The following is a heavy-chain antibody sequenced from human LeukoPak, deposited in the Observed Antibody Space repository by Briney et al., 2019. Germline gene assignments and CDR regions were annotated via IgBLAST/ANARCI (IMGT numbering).Heavy chain of an antibody. CDR3: TSGISSSTNSGY. CDR1: GFTFSGSA. D-gene: IGHD6-13*01. CDR2: IRSKADSYAT. V-gene: IGHV3-73*01. J-gene: IGHJ4*02. Sequence: GGSLRLSCAASGFTFSGSAMHWVRQASGKGLEWVGRIRSKADSYATAYAPSVKGRFTISRDDSKNTASLQMNSLKTEDTAVYYCTSGISSSTNSGYWGQGTLVTVSS.